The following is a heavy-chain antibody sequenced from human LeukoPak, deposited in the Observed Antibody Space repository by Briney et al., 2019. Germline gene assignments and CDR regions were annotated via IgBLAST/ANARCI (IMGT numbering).Heavy chain of an antibody. CDR1: GFTFGDYA. D-gene: IGHD3-22*01. J-gene: IGHJ4*02. CDR3: TRVLQDYYDSSGYQD. CDR2: IRSKAYGGTT. Sequence: GGSLRLSCTASGFTFGDYAMSWVRQAPGKGLEGVGFIRSKAYGGTTEYAASVKGRFTISRDDSKSIAYLQMNSLKTEDTAVYYCTRVLQDYYDSSGYQDWGQGTLVTVSS. V-gene: IGHV3-49*04.